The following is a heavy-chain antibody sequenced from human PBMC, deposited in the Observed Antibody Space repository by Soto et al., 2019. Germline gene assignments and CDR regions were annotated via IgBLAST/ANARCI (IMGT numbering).Heavy chain of an antibody. V-gene: IGHV3-30-3*01. CDR3: AREEYSSSWYLPDYYYYYYGMDV. D-gene: IGHD6-13*01. CDR2: ISYDGSNK. CDR1: GFTFSSYA. J-gene: IGHJ6*02. Sequence: GGSLRLSCAASGFTFSSYAMHWVRQAPGKGLEWVAVISYDGSNKYYADSVKGRFTISRDNSKNTLYLQMNSLRAEDTAVYYCAREEYSSSWYLPDYYYYYYGMDVCGQGTTVTVSS.